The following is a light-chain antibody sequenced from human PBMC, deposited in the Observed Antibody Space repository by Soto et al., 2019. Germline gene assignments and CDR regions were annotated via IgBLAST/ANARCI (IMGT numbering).Light chain of an antibody. CDR3: QHYKMYSPWT. CDR1: QSVSSN. V-gene: IGKV3-15*01. CDR2: GAS. J-gene: IGKJ1*01. Sequence: EIVMTQSPAPLSVSPGERATLSCRASQSVSSNVAWYQQIPGQTPRLLIYGASTRATGIPVRFSGSGSGTEFTLTISSLQPDDFATYYCQHYKMYSPWTFGQGTKVDIK.